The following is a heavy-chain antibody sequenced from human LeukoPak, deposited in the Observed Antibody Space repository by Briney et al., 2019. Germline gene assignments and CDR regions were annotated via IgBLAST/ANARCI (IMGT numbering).Heavy chain of an antibody. CDR2: ISAYNGNT. CDR1: GYTFTSYG. CDR3: ARAAGGVAATENWFDP. V-gene: IGHV1-18*01. Sequence: GASVKVSCKASGYTFTSYGISWVRQAPGQGLEWMGCISAYNGNTNYAQKLQGRVTMTTDTSTGTAYMELRSLRSDDTAVYYCARAAGGVAATENWFDPWGQGTLVTVSS. D-gene: IGHD2-15*01. J-gene: IGHJ5*02.